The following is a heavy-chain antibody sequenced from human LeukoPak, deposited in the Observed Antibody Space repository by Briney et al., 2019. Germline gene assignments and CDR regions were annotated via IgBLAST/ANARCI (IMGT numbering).Heavy chain of an antibody. J-gene: IGHJ4*02. CDR2: ISAYNGNT. CDR1: GYTFTSYG. Sequence: ASVKVSCKASGYTFTSYGISWVRQAPGQGLVWMGWISAYNGNTNYAQKLQGRVTMTTDTSTSTAYMELRSLRSDDTAVYYCARNAGAYDSSGYYDYYFDYWGQGTLVTVSS. V-gene: IGHV1-18*01. D-gene: IGHD3-22*01. CDR3: ARNAGAYDSSGYYDYYFDY.